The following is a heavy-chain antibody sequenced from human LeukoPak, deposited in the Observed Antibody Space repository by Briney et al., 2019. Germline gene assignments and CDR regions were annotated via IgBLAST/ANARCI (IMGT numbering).Heavy chain of an antibody. D-gene: IGHD3-10*01. CDR1: GFTFRSYG. Sequence: PGGSLRLSCAASGFTFRSYGMHWVRQAPAKGLEWVAVIWYDGSNKYYADSVKGRFTISRDNSKNTLYLQMNSLRAEDTAVYYCARDPYGSGSTSFDIWGQGTMVTVSS. V-gene: IGHV3-33*01. CDR2: IWYDGSNK. CDR3: ARDPYGSGSTSFDI. J-gene: IGHJ3*02.